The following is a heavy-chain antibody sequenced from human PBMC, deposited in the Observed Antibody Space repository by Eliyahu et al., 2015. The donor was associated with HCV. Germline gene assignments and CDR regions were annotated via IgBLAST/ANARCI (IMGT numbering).Heavy chain of an antibody. CDR1: GGSISDSRYY. D-gene: IGHD4-17*01. CDR3: ATFYGDSRLYAFDM. V-gene: IGHV4-39*01. J-gene: IGHJ3*02. Sequence: QLQLQESGPGLVKPSETLSLTCTVSGGSISDSRYYWVWIRQPPGKGLEWIGSIFKSGSTYYNPSLKSRVTISVDTSKNQFSLKLSSVTAADTAVHYCATFYGDSRLYAFDMWGQGTMVTVSS. CDR2: IFKSGST.